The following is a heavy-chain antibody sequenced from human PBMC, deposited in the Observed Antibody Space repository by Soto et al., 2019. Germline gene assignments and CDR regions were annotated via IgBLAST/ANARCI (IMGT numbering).Heavy chain of an antibody. CDR2: ISSSSSST. Sequence: QVQLLESGGGLVKPGGSLRLSCAASGFIFRDFYMSWIRQVPGKGLEWLSKISSSSSSTDYADSVKGRFTISRDNAKNSLYLQMSSLRAEDTAVYYCARDRDGGSIFGGHYGMDVWGQGTTVTVSS. CDR3: ARDRDGGSIFGGHYGMDV. V-gene: IGHV3-11*06. D-gene: IGHD3-3*01. CDR1: GFIFRDFY. J-gene: IGHJ6*02.